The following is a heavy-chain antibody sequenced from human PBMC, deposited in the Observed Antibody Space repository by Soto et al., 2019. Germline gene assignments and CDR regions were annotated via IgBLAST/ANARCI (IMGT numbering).Heavy chain of an antibody. CDR2: IIGMFGTT. Sequence: QVQLVQSGPEVKKPGSSVKVSCKASGGSFSSYAITWVRQAPGQGLEWMGGIIGMFGTTDYAQKFQGRLTITADALPSTAYMELSSLTAEDTAVYYCARGSEYVPNYVAFWGQGTLVTVSS. CDR1: GGSFSSYA. CDR3: ARGSEYVPNYVAF. D-gene: IGHD3-16*01. V-gene: IGHV1-69*01. J-gene: IGHJ4*02.